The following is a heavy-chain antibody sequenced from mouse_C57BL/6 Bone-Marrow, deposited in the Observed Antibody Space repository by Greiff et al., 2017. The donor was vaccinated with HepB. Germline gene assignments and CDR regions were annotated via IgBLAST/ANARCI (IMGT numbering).Heavy chain of an antibody. CDR3: ARYPPHYYGISNY. J-gene: IGHJ2*01. V-gene: IGHV1-81*01. D-gene: IGHD1-1*01. Sequence: QVQLQQSGAELARPGASVKLSCKASGYTFTSYGISWVKQRTGQGLEWIGEIYTRSGNTYYNEKFKGQATLTADKSSSTAYMELRSLTSEDSAVYFCARYPPHYYGISNYWGQGTTLTVSS. CDR1: GYTFTSYG. CDR2: IYTRSGNT.